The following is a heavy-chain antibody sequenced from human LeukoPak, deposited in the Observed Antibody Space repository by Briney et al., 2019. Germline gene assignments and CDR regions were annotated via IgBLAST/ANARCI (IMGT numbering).Heavy chain of an antibody. J-gene: IGHJ4*02. D-gene: IGHD2-15*01. CDR1: LKMITDAG. CDR2: NSAYNGNA. Sequence: AAVTVSYQASLKMITDAGIAWVPHPPGHQHESIGKNSAYNGNAYHAQKFQGRVTLTTDTSTSTAYMELRGLRSCDTAVYYCVRDCSGGSGGSCYFDYWGQGTLVTVSS. V-gene: IGHV1-18*01. CDR3: VRDCSGGSGGSCYFDY.